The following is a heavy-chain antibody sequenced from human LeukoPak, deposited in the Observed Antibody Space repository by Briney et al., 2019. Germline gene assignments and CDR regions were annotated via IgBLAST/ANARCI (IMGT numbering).Heavy chain of an antibody. CDR1: GGSFSGYY. D-gene: IGHD3-22*01. Sequence: PSETLSLTCAVSGGSFSGYYWTWIRQPPGKGPEWIGEINYSGRTNYNPSLKSRVTISVDTSRNQFSLKVSSVTAADTAVYYCARGPSERYYESSGYYYFDYWGQGTLVTVSS. CDR2: INYSGRT. J-gene: IGHJ4*02. CDR3: ARGPSERYYESSGYYYFDY. V-gene: IGHV4-34*01.